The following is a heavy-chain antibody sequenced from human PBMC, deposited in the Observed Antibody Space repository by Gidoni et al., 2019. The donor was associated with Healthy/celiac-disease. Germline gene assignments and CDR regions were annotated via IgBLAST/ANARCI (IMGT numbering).Heavy chain of an antibody. CDR1: GFTFSDYY. J-gene: IGHJ5*02. V-gene: IGHV3-11*01. CDR2: IRSSGRTI. Sequence: QVQLVESGGGLVKPGGSLRLSCAASGFTFSDYYMSWIRQDTGKGLEWVSYIRSSGRTIYYADSVKGRFTISRDNAKNSLYLQMNSLRAEDTAVYYCAREFFSSSKNWFDPWGQGTLVTVSS. D-gene: IGHD6-13*01. CDR3: AREFFSSSKNWFDP.